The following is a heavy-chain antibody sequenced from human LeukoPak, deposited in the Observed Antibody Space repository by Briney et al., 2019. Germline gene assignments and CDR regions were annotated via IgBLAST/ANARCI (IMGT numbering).Heavy chain of an antibody. J-gene: IGHJ3*02. CDR2: ISGSGGST. CDR1: DFTFSRYL. D-gene: IGHD2-2*01. Sequence: GGSLRLSCAASDFTFSRYLMTWVRQAPGKGLEWVSAISGSGGSTYYADSVKGRFTISRDNSKNTLYLQMNSLRAEDTAVYYCAKDQCSSTSCHDAFDIWGQGTMVTASS. V-gene: IGHV3-23*01. CDR3: AKDQCSSTSCHDAFDI.